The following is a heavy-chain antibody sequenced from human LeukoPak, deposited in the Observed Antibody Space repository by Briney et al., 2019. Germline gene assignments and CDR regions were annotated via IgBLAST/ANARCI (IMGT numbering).Heavy chain of an antibody. CDR2: IDEDGTEK. Sequence: GGSLRLSCAASVFTFSSYWMNWVRQAPGKGLEWVAGIDEDGTEKYYVESVKGRFTISRDNAKKSVYLQMNSLRADDTAVYYCARAITAVDSYWGQGTLVTVSS. CDR3: ARAITAVDSY. V-gene: IGHV3-7*01. CDR1: VFTFSSYW. D-gene: IGHD6-13*01. J-gene: IGHJ4*02.